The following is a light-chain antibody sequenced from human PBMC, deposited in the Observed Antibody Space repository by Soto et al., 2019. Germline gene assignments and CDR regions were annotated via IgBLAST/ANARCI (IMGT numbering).Light chain of an antibody. CDR2: DAS. V-gene: IGKV1-5*01. CDR3: QQYNSHSGT. Sequence: DIHMTQSPSTLSASVGDRVTMTCRASQSISSWLAWYQQKPGKAPKLLIYDASSLESGVPSRFSGSGSGTEFTLTISSLQPDDVATYYCQQYNSHSGTFGQGTKVDIK. CDR1: QSISSW. J-gene: IGKJ1*01.